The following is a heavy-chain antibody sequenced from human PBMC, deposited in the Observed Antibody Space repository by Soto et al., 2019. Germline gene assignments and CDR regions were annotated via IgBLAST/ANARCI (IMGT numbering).Heavy chain of an antibody. CDR3: ARDLTTVTTYFDY. V-gene: IGHV3-66*02. J-gene: IGHJ4*02. CDR1: GFTVSSNS. Sequence: GVSLRLSCATSGFTVSSNSMSWVRQAPGKGLEWVSVVYSGGSNKYYADSVKGRFTISRDNSKNTLYLQMNSLRAEDTAVYYCARDLTTVTTYFDYWGQGTLVTVSS. CDR2: VYSGGSNK. D-gene: IGHD4-17*01.